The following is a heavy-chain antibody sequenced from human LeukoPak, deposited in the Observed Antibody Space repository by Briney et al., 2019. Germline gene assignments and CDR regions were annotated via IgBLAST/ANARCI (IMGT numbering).Heavy chain of an antibody. CDR3: ARDHYDSWSGYLNWFDP. V-gene: IGHV3-7*01. Sequence: GGSLRLSCAASGFTFSSYWMSWVRQAPGKGLEWVANIKQDGSEKYYVDSVKGRFTISRDNAKNSLYLQMNSLRAEDTAVYYCARDHYDSWSGYLNWFDPWGQGTLVTVSS. J-gene: IGHJ5*02. CDR1: GFTFSSYW. D-gene: IGHD3-3*01. CDR2: IKQDGSEK.